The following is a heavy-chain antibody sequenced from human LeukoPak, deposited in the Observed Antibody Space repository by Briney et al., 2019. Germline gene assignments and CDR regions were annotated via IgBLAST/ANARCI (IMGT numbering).Heavy chain of an antibody. CDR3: ANEGGPQDF. CDR2: IYSGGST. V-gene: IGHV3-53*01. CDR1: GLIASSNH. D-gene: IGHD3-16*01. J-gene: IGHJ4*02. Sequence: PGGSLRLSCAASGLIASSNHMSWVRQAPGKGLEWVSVIYSGGSTSYADSVKGRFTVSRDDSKNTVYLQMSSLRVEDTAVYYCANEGGPQDFWGQGTLVTVSS.